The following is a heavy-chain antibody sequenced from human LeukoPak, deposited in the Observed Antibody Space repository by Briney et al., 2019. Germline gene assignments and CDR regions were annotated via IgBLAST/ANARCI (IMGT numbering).Heavy chain of an antibody. Sequence: ASVKISXKVSGYTFTDYYMHWVHQAPGKGLEWMGLVDPEDGETIYAEKFQGRVTITADTSTDTAYMELSSLRSEDTAVYYCATDPRRDIVVEPAANRYYYYYMDVWGKGTTVTVSS. CDR1: GYTFTDYY. CDR2: VDPEDGET. D-gene: IGHD2-2*01. CDR3: ATDPRRDIVVEPAANRYYYYYMDV. J-gene: IGHJ6*03. V-gene: IGHV1-69-2*01.